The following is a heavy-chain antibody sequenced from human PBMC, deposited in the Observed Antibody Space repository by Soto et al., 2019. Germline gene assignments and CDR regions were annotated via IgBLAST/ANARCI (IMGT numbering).Heavy chain of an antibody. Sequence: SETLSLTCTVSGGSIIRYYWSWILQPPWKGLEWIGYIYYSGSTNYNPSLKSRVTISVDTSKNQFSLKLSSVTAADTAVYYCVRGVFLCVGEQGYDYSSWGLDFWGQGTRVTVSS. V-gene: IGHV4-59*01. D-gene: IGHD3-16*01. CDR2: IYYSGST. CDR3: VRGVFLCVGEQGYDYSSWGLDF. CDR1: GGSIIRYY. J-gene: IGHJ4*02.